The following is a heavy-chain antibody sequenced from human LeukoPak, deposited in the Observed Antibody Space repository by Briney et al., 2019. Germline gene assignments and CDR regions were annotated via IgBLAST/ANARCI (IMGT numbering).Heavy chain of an antibody. D-gene: IGHD2-8*01. Sequence: PSGTLSLTCGVSGGSISNTNWWSWVRQPPGQGLGWIGEISLTGLTHYNPSLESRVTVSLDKSKNQLSLNLTSVTAADPAVYYCSRENGAFSPFGYWGQGTLVTVLS. CDR2: ISLTGLT. J-gene: IGHJ4*02. CDR3: SRENGAFSPFGY. CDR1: GGSISNTNW. V-gene: IGHV4-4*02.